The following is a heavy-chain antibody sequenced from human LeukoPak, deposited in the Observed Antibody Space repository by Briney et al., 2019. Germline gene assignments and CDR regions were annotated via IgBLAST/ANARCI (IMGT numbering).Heavy chain of an antibody. D-gene: IGHD6-19*01. CDR3: ARPGAYSSFDY. CDR2: IWYDGSNK. CDR1: GSTFSSYG. J-gene: IGHJ4*02. V-gene: IGHV3-33*01. Sequence: GSLRLSCAASGSTFSSYGMHWVRQAPGKGLEWVAVIWYDGSNKYYADSVKGRFTISRDNSKNTLYLQMNSLRAEDTAVYYCARPGAYSSFDYWGQGTLVTVSS.